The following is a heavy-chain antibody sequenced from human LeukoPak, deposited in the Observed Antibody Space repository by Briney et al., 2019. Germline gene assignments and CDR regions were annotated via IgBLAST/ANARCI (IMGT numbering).Heavy chain of an antibody. V-gene: IGHV4-34*01. Sequence: SETVSLTCAVYGGSFSGYYWSWIRQPPGKGLEWIGEITHSGSTNYNPSLKSRVTISVDTSKNQFSLKLSSVTAADTAVYYCARRSSGYYSGARNKLDYWGQGTLVTVSS. CDR1: GGSFSGYY. J-gene: IGHJ4*02. CDR2: ITHSGST. D-gene: IGHD3-22*01. CDR3: ARRSSGYYSGARNKLDY.